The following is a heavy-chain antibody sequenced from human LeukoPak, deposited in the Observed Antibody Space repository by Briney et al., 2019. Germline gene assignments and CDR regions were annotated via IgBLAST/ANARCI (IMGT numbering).Heavy chain of an antibody. D-gene: IGHD6-13*01. CDR3: ARVTGYVMEDYFDY. V-gene: IGHV4-61*02. J-gene: IGHJ4*02. Sequence: SETLSLTCTVSGDSISSGSYYWSWIRQPAGEGLEWIGRIYSSGRTHYNPSLKSRVTISVDTSKNQFSLRLSSVTAADTAVYYCARVTGYVMEDYFDYWGQGTLVTVSS. CDR1: GDSISSGSYY. CDR2: IYSSGRT.